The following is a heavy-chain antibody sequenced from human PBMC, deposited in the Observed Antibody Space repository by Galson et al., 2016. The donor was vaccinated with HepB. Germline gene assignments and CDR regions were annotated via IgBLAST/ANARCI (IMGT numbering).Heavy chain of an antibody. Sequence: SLRLSCAASGFMFDNYAMIWVRQAPGKGLEWVSYTSGSSGTIYYADSVKGRVTISRDNAKNSLYLQMNRLRAEDTAVDYFARDGDSEWFFPYYYSMDVWGPGTTFTVSS. D-gene: IGHD3-9*01. CDR3: ARDGDSEWFFPYYYSMDV. CDR2: TSGSSGTI. CDR1: GFMFDNYA. J-gene: IGHJ6*02. V-gene: IGHV3-48*01.